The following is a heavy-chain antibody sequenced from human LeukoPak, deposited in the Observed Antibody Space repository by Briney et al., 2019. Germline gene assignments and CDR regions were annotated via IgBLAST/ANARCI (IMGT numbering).Heavy chain of an antibody. CDR3: ARQDSSGWGYYFDY. V-gene: IGHV4-39*01. J-gene: IGHJ4*02. D-gene: IGHD6-19*01. Sequence: SETLSLTCTVSGGSISSSSYYWGWIRQPPGKGLEWIGSIYYSGSTYYNPSLKGRVTISVDTSKNQFSLKLSSVTAADTAVYYCARQDSSGWGYYFDYWGQGTLVTVSS. CDR1: GGSISSSSYY. CDR2: IYYSGST.